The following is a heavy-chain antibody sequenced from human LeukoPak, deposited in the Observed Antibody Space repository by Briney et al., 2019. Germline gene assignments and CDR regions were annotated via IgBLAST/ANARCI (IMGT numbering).Heavy chain of an antibody. CDR3: TTEAGDSRGYFPHYYYYYYMDV. CDR1: GFTFSNAW. Sequence: GGSLRLSCAASGFTFSNAWMSWVRQAPGKGLEWVGRIKSKTDGGTTDYAAPVKGRFTISRDDSKNTLYLQMNSLKTEDTAVYYCTTEAGDSRGYFPHYYYYYYMDVWGKGTTVTVSS. CDR2: IKSKTDGGTT. V-gene: IGHV3-15*01. D-gene: IGHD3-22*01. J-gene: IGHJ6*03.